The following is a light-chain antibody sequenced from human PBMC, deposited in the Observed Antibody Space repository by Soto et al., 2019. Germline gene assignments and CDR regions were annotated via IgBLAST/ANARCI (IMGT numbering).Light chain of an antibody. J-gene: IGKJ4*01. CDR1: QSGSNY. V-gene: IGKV3-20*01. CDR3: QQYGR. CDR2: GAS. Sequence: EIVLTQSPGTLSLSPGERATLSCRAGQSGSNYLAWYQLKPGQAPRLLIYGASSMATGIPDRFGGSGSGTDFTLTITRLEPEDFAVYYCQQYGRFGGGTKVDIK.